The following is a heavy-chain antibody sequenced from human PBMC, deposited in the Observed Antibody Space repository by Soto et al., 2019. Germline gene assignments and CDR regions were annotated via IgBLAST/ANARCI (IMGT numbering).Heavy chain of an antibody. CDR3: AKTANGWFSAFDI. V-gene: IGHV3-23*01. D-gene: IGHD6-19*01. J-gene: IGHJ3*02. CDR2: ISGSGGST. CDR1: GFTFSSYA. Sequence: GGSLRLSCAASGFTFSSYAMNWVRQAPGKGLEWVSSISGSGGSTLYAHSVKGRFTISRDNSKNMLYLQMNSLRAEDTAVYYCAKTANGWFSAFDIWGQGTMVTVS.